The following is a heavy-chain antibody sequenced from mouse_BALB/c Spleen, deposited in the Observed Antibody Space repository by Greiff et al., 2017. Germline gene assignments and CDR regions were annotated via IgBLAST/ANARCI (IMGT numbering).Heavy chain of an antibody. Sequence: DVKLVESGGGLVQPGGSRKLSCAASGFTFSSFGMHWVRQAPEKGLEWVAYISSGSSTIYYADTVKGRFTISRDNPKNTLFLQMTSLRSEDTAMYYCARSRDYGERVFDYWGQGTTLTVSS. V-gene: IGHV5-17*02. J-gene: IGHJ2*01. CDR3: ARSRDYGERVFDY. D-gene: IGHD2-4*01. CDR2: ISSGSSTI. CDR1: GFTFSSFG.